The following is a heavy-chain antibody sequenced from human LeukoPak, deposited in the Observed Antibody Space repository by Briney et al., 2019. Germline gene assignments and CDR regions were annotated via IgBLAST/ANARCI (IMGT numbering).Heavy chain of an antibody. CDR1: GXSISSYY. J-gene: IGHJ4*02. CDR2: IYYSGST. CDR3: ARVDPDSSSTLEVFDY. Sequence: SETLSLTCTVSGXSISSYYWSWIRQPPGKGLEWIGYIYYSGSTNYNPPLKSRVTISVDTSKNQFSLKLSSVTAADTAVYYCARVDPDSSSTLEVFDYWGQGTLVTVSS. V-gene: IGHV4-59*01. D-gene: IGHD6-6*01.